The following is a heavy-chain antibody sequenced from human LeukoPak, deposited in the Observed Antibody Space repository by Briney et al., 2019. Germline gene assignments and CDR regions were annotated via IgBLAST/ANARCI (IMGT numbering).Heavy chain of an antibody. D-gene: IGHD3-9*01. V-gene: IGHV1-46*01. Sequence: ASVKVSCKASGGTFSSYAISWVRQAPGQGLEWMGIINPSGGSTSYAQKFQGRVTMTRDTSTTTVYMELSSLRSEDTAVYYCARVWEGLDWSTRGAFDIWGQGTMVTVSS. CDR1: GGTFSSYA. CDR3: ARVWEGLDWSTRGAFDI. J-gene: IGHJ3*02. CDR2: INPSGGST.